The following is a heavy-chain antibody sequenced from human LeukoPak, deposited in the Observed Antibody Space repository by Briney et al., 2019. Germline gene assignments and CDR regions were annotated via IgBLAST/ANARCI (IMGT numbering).Heavy chain of an antibody. V-gene: IGHV3-23*01. CDR1: GFTFSSYA. CDR3: AKDPVATILSAY. CDR2: ISGSGGST. Sequence: GGSLRLSCAASGFTFSSYAMSWVRQAPGKGLEWVSAISGSGGSTYYADSAKGRFTISRDNSRNTLYLQMNSLRAEDTAVYYCAKDPVATILSAYWGQGTLVTVSS. D-gene: IGHD5-12*01. J-gene: IGHJ4*02.